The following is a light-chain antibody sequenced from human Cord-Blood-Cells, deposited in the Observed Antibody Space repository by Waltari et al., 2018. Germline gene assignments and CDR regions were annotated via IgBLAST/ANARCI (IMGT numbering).Light chain of an antibody. CDR3: QQRSNWPRT. V-gene: IGKV3-11*01. J-gene: IGKJ5*01. Sequence: EIVLTQSPAPRSLSPGERATLPCRASQSVTRLLAWSQQNPGQAPRLPIYDASNRATGIPARFSGSGSGTDFTLTISSLEPEDFAVYYCQQRSNWPRTFGQGTRLEIK. CDR1: QSVTRL. CDR2: DAS.